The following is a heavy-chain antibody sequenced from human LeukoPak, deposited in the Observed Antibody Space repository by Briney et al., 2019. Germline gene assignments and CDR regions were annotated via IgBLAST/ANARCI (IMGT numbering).Heavy chain of an antibody. CDR2: VWYDGNRK. CDR3: VSMTRGVGY. CDR1: GFTFSNHA. D-gene: IGHD3-10*01. Sequence: GGSLRLSCAASGFTFSNHAMHWVRQAPGKGLEWVTLVWYDGNRKYYADSVEGRFTISRDNSKNSVYLQLNSLRPEDTAVYYCVSMTRGVGYWGQGTLVTVSS. J-gene: IGHJ4*02. V-gene: IGHV3-30*02.